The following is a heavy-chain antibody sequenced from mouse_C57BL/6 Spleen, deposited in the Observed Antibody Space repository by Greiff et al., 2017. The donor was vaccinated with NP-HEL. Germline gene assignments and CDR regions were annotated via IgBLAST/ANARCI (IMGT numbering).Heavy chain of an antibody. D-gene: IGHD2-4*01. Sequence: VQLQQSGPELVKPGASVKISCKASGYTFTDYYMNWVKQSHGKSLEWIGDINPNNGGTSYNQKFKGKATLTVDKSSSTAYMELRSLTSEDSAVYYCARDGLRWFAYWGQGTLVTVSA. CDR1: GYTFTDYY. V-gene: IGHV1-26*01. CDR3: ARDGLRWFAY. J-gene: IGHJ3*01. CDR2: INPNNGGT.